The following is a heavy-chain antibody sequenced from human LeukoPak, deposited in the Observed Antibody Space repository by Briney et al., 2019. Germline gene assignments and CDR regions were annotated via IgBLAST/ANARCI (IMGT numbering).Heavy chain of an antibody. J-gene: IGHJ5*02. V-gene: IGHV1-46*01. CDR3: ASKDSSGWYEEA. CDR2: INPSGGRT. CDR1: GYTFTSYY. D-gene: IGHD6-19*01. Sequence: ASVKVSCKASGYTFTSYYMHWVRQAPGQGLEWMGIINPSGGRTSYAQNFQGRVTMTSDTSTSTVYMELSSLRSDDTAMYYCASKDSSGWYEEAWGQGTLVTVSS.